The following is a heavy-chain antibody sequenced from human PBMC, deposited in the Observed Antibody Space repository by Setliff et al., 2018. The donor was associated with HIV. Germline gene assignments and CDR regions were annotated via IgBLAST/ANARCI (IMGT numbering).Heavy chain of an antibody. D-gene: IGHD3-22*01. Sequence: SGASLKISCKASGYTFTNFWTAWVRQMPGKGLEWMGIIHPRDFDIKYSQSFQGQVTISADKSLSTAYLQWNSLKASDTALYYCARLDSSGYYRSFDVWGQGTMVTVSS. CDR3: ARLDSSGYYRSFDV. CDR1: GYTFTNFW. CDR2: IHPRDFDI. V-gene: IGHV5-51*01. J-gene: IGHJ3*01.